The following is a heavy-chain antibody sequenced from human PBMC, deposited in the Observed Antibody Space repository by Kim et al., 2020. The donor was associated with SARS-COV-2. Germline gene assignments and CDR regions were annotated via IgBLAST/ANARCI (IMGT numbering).Heavy chain of an antibody. D-gene: IGHD6-19*01. J-gene: IGHJ4*02. CDR1: GYTFTGYY. Sequence: ASVKVSCKASGYTFTGYYMYWVRQAPGQGLEWMGRINPNSGGTNYAQKFQGRVTMTRDTSISTAYMELSRLRSDDTAVYYCARDRKGSGWFDYWGQGTLVTVSS. V-gene: IGHV1-2*06. CDR3: ARDRKGSGWFDY. CDR2: INPNSGGT.